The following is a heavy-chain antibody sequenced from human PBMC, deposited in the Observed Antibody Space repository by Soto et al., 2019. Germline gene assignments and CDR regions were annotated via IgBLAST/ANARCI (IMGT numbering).Heavy chain of an antibody. V-gene: IGHV4-30-2*01. CDR1: GGSISSGGYS. CDR2: IYHSGST. J-gene: IGHJ4*02. CDR3: AIWYRENYFDY. D-gene: IGHD6-13*01. Sequence: SETLSLTCAVSGGSISSGGYSWSWIRQPPGKGLEWIGYIYHSGSTYYNPSLKSRVTISVDRSKNQFSLKLSSVTAVDTAVYYCAIWYRENYFDYWGQGTLVTSPQ.